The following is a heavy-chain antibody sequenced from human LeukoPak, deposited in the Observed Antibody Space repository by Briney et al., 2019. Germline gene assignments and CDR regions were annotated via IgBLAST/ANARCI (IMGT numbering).Heavy chain of an antibody. V-gene: IGHV3-21*01. Sequence: GGSLRLSCAASGFTFSSYSMNWVRQAPGKGLEWVSSISSSSSYIYYADSVKGRFTISRDNAKNSLYLQMNSLRAEDTAVYYCARARKNRSSWFSDAFDIWGQGTMVTVSS. J-gene: IGHJ3*02. CDR1: GFTFSSYS. D-gene: IGHD6-13*01. CDR3: ARARKNRSSWFSDAFDI. CDR2: ISSSSSYI.